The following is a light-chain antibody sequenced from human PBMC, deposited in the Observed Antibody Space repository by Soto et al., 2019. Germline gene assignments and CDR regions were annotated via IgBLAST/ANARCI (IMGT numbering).Light chain of an antibody. CDR2: KVS. CDR3: MQGTHWPPWT. CDR1: QSLLSSDGNNY. J-gene: IGKJ1*01. V-gene: IGKV2-30*01. Sequence: VMTQSPLSLAVTLGQPASISCRSNQSLLSSDGNNYLNWFQQRPAQSPRRLTYKVSIRDSGVPDRFSGSGSGTEFTLKISRVEADDVGIYYCMQGTHWPPWTFGQGTKVEIK.